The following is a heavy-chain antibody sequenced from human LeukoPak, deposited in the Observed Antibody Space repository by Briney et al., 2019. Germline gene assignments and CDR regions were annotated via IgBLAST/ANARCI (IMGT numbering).Heavy chain of an antibody. CDR3: ARDHRTYYYDSSGYRKPSGNDY. CDR2: INPYSGGT. Sequence: ASVKVSCKASGYTFTGYYMHWVRQAPGQGLEWMGRINPYSGGTNYAQKFQGRVTMTRDTSISTAYMELSRLRSADTAVYYCARDHRTYYYDSSGYRKPSGNDYWGQGTLVTVSS. CDR1: GYTFTGYY. D-gene: IGHD3-22*01. J-gene: IGHJ4*02. V-gene: IGHV1-2*06.